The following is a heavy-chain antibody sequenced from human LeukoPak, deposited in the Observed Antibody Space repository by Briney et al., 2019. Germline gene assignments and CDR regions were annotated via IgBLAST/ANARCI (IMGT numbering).Heavy chain of an antibody. CDR2: IYTSGST. D-gene: IGHD6-6*01. CDR3: AREGIAARRPPYAFDI. CDR1: GGSISSGGYY. Sequence: SETLSLTCTVSGGSISSGGYYWSWIRQAAGKGLEWIGRIYTSGSTNYNPSLKSRVTMSVDTSKNQFSLKLSSVTAADTAVYYCAREGIAARRPPYAFDIWGQGTMVTVSS. V-gene: IGHV4-61*02. J-gene: IGHJ3*02.